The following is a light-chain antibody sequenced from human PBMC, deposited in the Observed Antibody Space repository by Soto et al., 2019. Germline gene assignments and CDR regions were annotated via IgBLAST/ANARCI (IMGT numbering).Light chain of an antibody. Sequence: EIVLTQSPGTLSLSPGESASLSCRASQSVNSNYLAWYQQKPGQAPRLLIYGASTRATGIPDRFSGSGSGTDFTLTISRLEPEDFAVYYCQQYGSSRTFGQGTNVEIQ. V-gene: IGKV3-20*01. CDR1: QSVNSNY. J-gene: IGKJ1*01. CDR2: GAS. CDR3: QQYGSSRT.